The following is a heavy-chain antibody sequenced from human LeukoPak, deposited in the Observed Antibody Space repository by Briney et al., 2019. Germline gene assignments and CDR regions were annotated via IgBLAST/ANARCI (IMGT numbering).Heavy chain of an antibody. CDR1: GGSFSGYY. CDR3: ARRLPPWYYYDSSALGGFDY. CDR2: INHSGST. J-gene: IGHJ4*02. V-gene: IGHV4-34*01. Sequence: SETLSLTCAVYGGSFSGYYWSWIRQPPGRGLEWIGEINHSGSTNYNPSLKSRVTISVDTSKNQFSLKLSSVTAADTAMYYCARRLPPWYYYDSSALGGFDYWGQGTLVTVSS. D-gene: IGHD3-22*01.